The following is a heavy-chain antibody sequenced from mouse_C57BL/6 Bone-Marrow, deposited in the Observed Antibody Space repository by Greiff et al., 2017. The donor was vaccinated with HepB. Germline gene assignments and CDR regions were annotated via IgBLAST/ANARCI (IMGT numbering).Heavy chain of an antibody. CDR1: GYTFTDYY. CDR2: INPYNGGT. J-gene: IGHJ2*01. CDR3: ARGGLLWLRRFDY. V-gene: IGHV1-19*01. Sequence: EVQLQQSGPVLVKPGASMKMSCKASGYTFTDYYMNWVKQSHGKSLEWIGVINPYNGGTSYNQKFKGKATLTVDKSSSTAYMELNSLTSEDSAVYYCARGGLLWLRRFDYWGQGTTLTVSS. D-gene: IGHD2-2*01.